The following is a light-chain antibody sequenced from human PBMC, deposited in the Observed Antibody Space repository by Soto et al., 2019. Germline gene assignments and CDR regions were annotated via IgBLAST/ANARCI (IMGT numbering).Light chain of an antibody. CDR3: QQYTGPTTT. CDR2: GAS. J-gene: IGKJ5*01. CDR1: QTLXSHY. V-gene: IGKV3-20*01. Sequence: EITLTQSPDALSLSPGDRATLSCRASQTLXSHYLAWGAQSPGQAPRLRXDGASTRAGGSPDRLSGSGSGTDFTPTSTRLEHEDAVWYFCQQYTGPTTTFGQGTRLEIK.